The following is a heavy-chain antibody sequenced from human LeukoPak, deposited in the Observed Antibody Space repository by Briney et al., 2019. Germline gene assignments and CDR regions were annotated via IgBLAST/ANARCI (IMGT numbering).Heavy chain of an antibody. Sequence: PSQTLSLTCTVSGGSISSGGYDWSWIRQHPGKGLEWIGYIYYSGSTYYNPSLKSRVTISVDTSKNQFSLKLSSVTAADTAVYYCARASRGMLRSWGQGTLVTVSS. V-gene: IGHV4-31*03. D-gene: IGHD2-8*01. J-gene: IGHJ4*02. CDR2: IYYSGST. CDR3: ARASRGMLRS. CDR1: GGSISSGGYD.